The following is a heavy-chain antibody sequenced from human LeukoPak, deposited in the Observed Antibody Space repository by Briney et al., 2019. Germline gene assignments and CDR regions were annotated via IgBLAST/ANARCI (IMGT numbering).Heavy chain of an antibody. J-gene: IGHJ4*02. V-gene: IGHV4-59*02. CDR1: GGSVTTYH. Sequence: SETLSLTCAVSGGSVTTYHWTWIRQPPGKGLEWIGHIHYSGGADYNPSLKSRVTMSVDTSKNQFSLKLSSVTAADTAVYYCARVGSYYYGSGSYYNLDYWGQGTLVTVSS. D-gene: IGHD3-10*01. CDR2: IHYSGGA. CDR3: ARVGSYYYGSGSYYNLDY.